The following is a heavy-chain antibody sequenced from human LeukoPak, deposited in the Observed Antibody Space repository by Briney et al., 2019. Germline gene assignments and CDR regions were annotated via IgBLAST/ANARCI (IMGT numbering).Heavy chain of an antibody. V-gene: IGHV3-21*01. J-gene: IGHJ4*02. CDR2: ISSSSSYI. D-gene: IGHD3-16*01. CDR1: GFTFSSYS. CDR3: ARATSYYDNSASGY. Sequence: GGSLRLSCAASGFTFSSYSMNWVRQAPGKGLEWVSSISSSSSYIYYADSVKGQFTISRDNAKNSLYLQMNSLSADDMAVYFCARATSYYDNSASGYWGQGTLVTVSS.